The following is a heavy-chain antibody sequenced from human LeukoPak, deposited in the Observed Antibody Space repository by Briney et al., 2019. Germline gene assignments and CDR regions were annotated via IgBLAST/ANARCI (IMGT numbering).Heavy chain of an antibody. V-gene: IGHV3-74*03. D-gene: IGHD6-6*01. Sequence: GGSLRLSCVASGFTFSDFRMHWFRQVPGKGLMWLARISGDATRITYADSVEGRFTISRDTAKKTLYLQMTHLKVDDTAMYFCARDARRHRYFDLWGRGTLVTVTS. CDR2: ISGDATRI. J-gene: IGHJ2*01. CDR3: ARDARRHRYFDL. CDR1: GFTFSDFR.